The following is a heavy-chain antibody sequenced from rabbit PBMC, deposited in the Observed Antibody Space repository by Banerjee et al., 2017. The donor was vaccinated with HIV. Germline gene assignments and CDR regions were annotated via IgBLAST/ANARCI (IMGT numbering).Heavy chain of an antibody. D-gene: IGHD4-1*01. CDR1: GFSFTSNP. CDR3: ARDLAGVTGWNFGL. V-gene: IGHV1S40*01. CDR2: INTSSGNT. J-gene: IGHJ6*01. Sequence: QSLEESGGGLVQPEGSLTLTCTASGFSFTSNPMCWVRQAPGKGLEWIACINTSSGNTVYASWAKGRFTISKTSSTTVTLQMTSLTAADTATYFCARDLAGVTGWNFGLWGPGTLVTVS.